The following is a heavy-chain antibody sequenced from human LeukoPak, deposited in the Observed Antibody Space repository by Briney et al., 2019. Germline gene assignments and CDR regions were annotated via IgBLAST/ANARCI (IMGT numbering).Heavy chain of an antibody. D-gene: IGHD5-12*01. CDR3: ARVHSGYDFGNRKYYYFDY. V-gene: IGHV4-59*08. Sequence: PSETLSLTCTVSGGSISNYYWSWLRQPPGKGLEWIGYIYYRGSTNYNPSLKSRVTISVDTSKNQFSLKLSSVTAADTAVYYCARVHSGYDFGNRKYYYFDYWGQGTLVTVSS. CDR1: GGSISNYY. J-gene: IGHJ4*02. CDR2: IYYRGST.